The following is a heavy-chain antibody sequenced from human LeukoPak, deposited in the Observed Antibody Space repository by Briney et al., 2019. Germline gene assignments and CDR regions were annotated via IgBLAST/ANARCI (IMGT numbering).Heavy chain of an antibody. D-gene: IGHD6-19*01. CDR1: GYTFTGYY. CDR2: INPNSGGT. J-gene: IGHJ6*02. V-gene: IGHV1-2*02. Sequence: ASVKVSCKASGYTFTGYYMHWVRPAPGQGLEWMGWINPNSGGTNYAQKFQGRVTMTRDTSISTAYMELSRLRSDDTAVYYCARDWQWLVPHGMDVWGQGTTVTVSS. CDR3: ARDWQWLVPHGMDV.